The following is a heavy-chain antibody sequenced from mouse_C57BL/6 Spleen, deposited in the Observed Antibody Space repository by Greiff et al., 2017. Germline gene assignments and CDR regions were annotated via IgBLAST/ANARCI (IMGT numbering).Heavy chain of an antibody. CDR1: GFNIKDYY. CDR2: IDPEDGET. D-gene: IGHD2-1*01. Sequence: VHVKQSGAELVKPGASVKLSCPPHGFNIKDYYMHWVKQRTEQGLEWIGRIDPEDGETKYAPKFQAKATITADTSSNPAYLQLSRLTSEDTAVYYCASPLLSKYGWFAYWGLGTLVTVSA. J-gene: IGHJ3*01. CDR3: ASPLLSKYGWFAY. V-gene: IGHV14-2*01.